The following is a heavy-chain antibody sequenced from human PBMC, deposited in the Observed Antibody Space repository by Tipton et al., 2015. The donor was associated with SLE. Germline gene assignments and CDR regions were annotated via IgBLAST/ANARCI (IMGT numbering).Heavy chain of an antibody. D-gene: IGHD3-22*01. CDR1: GGSISSHY. V-gene: IGHV4-59*11. CDR2: IYYSGST. CDR3: ARVMIAGAFDY. Sequence: TLSLTCTVSGGSISSHYWSWIRQPPGMGLEWIGYIYYSGSTNYNPSLKSRVTISVDTSKNQFSLKLSSVTAADTAVYYCARVMIAGAFDYWGQGTLVTVSS. J-gene: IGHJ4*02.